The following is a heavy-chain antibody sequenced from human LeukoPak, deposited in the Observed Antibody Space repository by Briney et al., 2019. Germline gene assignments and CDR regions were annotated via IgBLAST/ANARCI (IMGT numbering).Heavy chain of an antibody. Sequence: EASVKVSCKASGGTLRNYAISWVRQAPGQGLEWMGESIPNIASANYAPIFRDRVTFTTDESTNTAYMEMRSLRSEDTAVYFCAKVPCSNNVCPSGAYYYYHMDVWGEGTTVTVS. CDR3: AKVPCSNNVCPSGAYYYYHMDV. D-gene: IGHD2-8*01. CDR2: SIPNIASA. J-gene: IGHJ6*03. CDR1: GGTLRNYA. V-gene: IGHV1-69*05.